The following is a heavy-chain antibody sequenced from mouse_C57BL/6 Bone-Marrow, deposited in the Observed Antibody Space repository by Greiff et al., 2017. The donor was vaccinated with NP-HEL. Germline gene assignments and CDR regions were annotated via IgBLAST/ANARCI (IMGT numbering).Heavy chain of an antibody. J-gene: IGHJ3*01. CDR3: AREPRRCAY. CDR1: GYTFTSYS. V-gene: IGHV1-50*01. CDR2: IDPSGSYT. Sequence: QVQLQQSGAELVQPGASVKLSCKASGYTFTSYSMQWVKQGPGQGLEWIGEIDPSGSYTTYNQTFKGKATLTVDTSDSTAYMQISSLTSEDTAVYYCAREPRRCAYWGRGKVVTVSA.